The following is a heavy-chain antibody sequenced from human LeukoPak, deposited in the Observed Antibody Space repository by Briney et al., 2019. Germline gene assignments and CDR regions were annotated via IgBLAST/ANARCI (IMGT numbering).Heavy chain of an antibody. CDR1: VGTFSSYA. J-gene: IGHJ5*02. D-gene: IGHD2-15*01. CDR3: ARLGYCSGGSCYTQWFDP. V-gene: IGHV1-69*04. CDR2: IIPILGIA. Sequence: ASVKVSCKASVGTFSSYAISWVRQAPGQGLEWMGRIIPILGIANYAQKFQGRVTITADKSTSTAYMELSSLRSEDTAVYYCARLGYCSGGSCYTQWFDPWGEGTLVTVSS.